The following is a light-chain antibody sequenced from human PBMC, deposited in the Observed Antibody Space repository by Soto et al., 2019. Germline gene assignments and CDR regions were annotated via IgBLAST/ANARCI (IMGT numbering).Light chain of an antibody. J-gene: IGKJ3*01. CDR1: QSVSSN. CDR3: QQYNSYPHIT. V-gene: IGKV3-15*01. CDR2: GAS. Sequence: EIVMTQSPATLSVSPGERATLSCRASQSVSSNLAWYQQKPGQAPRLLIYGASTRATGIPARFSGSGSGTEFTLTISSLQSEDFAVYYCQQYNSYPHITFGPGTKVDIK.